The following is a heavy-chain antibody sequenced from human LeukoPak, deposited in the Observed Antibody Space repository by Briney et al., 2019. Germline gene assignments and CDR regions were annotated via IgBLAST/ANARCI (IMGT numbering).Heavy chain of an antibody. V-gene: IGHV3-23*01. Sequence: GGSLRLSCAASGFTFSSYAMSWVRRAPGKGLEWVSAISGSGGSTYYADSVKGRFTISRDNSKNTLYLQMNSLRAEDTAVYYCAKVKYYYDSSGYFPDAFDIWGQGTMVTVSS. CDR3: AKVKYYYDSSGYFPDAFDI. CDR2: ISGSGGST. J-gene: IGHJ3*02. D-gene: IGHD3-22*01. CDR1: GFTFSSYA.